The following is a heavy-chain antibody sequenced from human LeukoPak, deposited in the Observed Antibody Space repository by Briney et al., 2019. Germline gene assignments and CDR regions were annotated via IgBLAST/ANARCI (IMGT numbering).Heavy chain of an antibody. Sequence: ASVKVSCTASGGTFSSYAISWVRQAPGQGLEWMGGIIPIFGTANYAQKFQGRVTITTDESTSTAYMELSSLRSEDTAVYYCASIVSLVTENAFDIWGQGTMVTVSS. D-gene: IGHD5-18*01. CDR3: ASIVSLVTENAFDI. V-gene: IGHV1-69*05. CDR2: IIPIFGTA. J-gene: IGHJ3*02. CDR1: GGTFSSYA.